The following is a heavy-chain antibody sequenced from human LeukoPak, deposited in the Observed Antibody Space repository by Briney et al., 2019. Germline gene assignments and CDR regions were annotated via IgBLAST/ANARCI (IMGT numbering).Heavy chain of an antibody. Sequence: GASVKVSCKASGYTFIGYYLHGVRHALREGGEWRGWMNPNSGGANYAQKYQGLVTMSRDTSSSTAYMELNRLRHDDTAMYYCASSGYYYDSNGYDYYYYMDVWGKGTTVTVSS. CDR3: ASSGYYYDSNGYDYYYYMDV. J-gene: IGHJ6*03. CDR1: GYTFIGYY. V-gene: IGHV1-2*02. CDR2: MNPNSGGA. D-gene: IGHD3-22*01.